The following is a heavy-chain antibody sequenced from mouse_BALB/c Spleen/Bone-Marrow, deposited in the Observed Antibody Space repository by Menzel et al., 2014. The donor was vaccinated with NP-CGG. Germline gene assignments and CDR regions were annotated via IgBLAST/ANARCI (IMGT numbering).Heavy chain of an antibody. CDR1: GFNIKDTY. CDR2: IDPANGNT. V-gene: IGHV14-3*02. Sequence: VQLQQSGAELVKPGASVKLSCSASGFNIKDTYMHWVKQRPEQGLEWIGRIDPANGNTKYDPKFRDKATITADTSSNTVDLQLSSLTFEDTAVYYCARQEFAIYWYFDVWGAGTTVTVSS. J-gene: IGHJ1*01. CDR3: ARQEFAIYWYFDV. D-gene: IGHD1-3*01.